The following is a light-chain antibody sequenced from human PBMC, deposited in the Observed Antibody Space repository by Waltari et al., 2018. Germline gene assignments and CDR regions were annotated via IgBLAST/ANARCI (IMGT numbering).Light chain of an antibody. J-gene: IGLJ3*02. CDR3: SSYTSSSTWV. CDR2: DVS. V-gene: IGLV2-14*01. CDR1: SSDIGAYNY. Sequence: QSALTQPASVSGSPGQSITVSCTGTSSDIGAYNYVSWYQQHPGKAPKLMIYDVSKRPSGVSKRFSGSRSSNTASLTISGLQAEDEADYYCSSYTSSSTWVFGGGTKLAVL.